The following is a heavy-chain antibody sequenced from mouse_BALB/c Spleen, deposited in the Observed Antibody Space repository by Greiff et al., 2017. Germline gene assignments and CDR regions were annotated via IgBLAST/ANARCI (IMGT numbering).Heavy chain of an antibody. J-gene: IGHJ2*01. CDR2: ISYSGST. V-gene: IGHV3-8*02. D-gene: IGHD2-4*01. CDR3: ASGDYGRDYFDY. CDR1: GDSITSGY. Sequence: DVKLQESGPSLVKPSQTLSLTCSVTGDSITSGYWNWIRKFPGNKLEYMGYISYSGSTYYNPSLKSRISITRDTSKNQYYLQLNSVTTEDTAPYYCASGDYGRDYFDYWGEGTTLTVSA.